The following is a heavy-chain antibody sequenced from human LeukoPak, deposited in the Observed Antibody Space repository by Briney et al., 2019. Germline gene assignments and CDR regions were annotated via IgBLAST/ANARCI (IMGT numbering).Heavy chain of an antibody. CDR2: ISAYNGNT. J-gene: IGHJ4*02. V-gene: IGHV1-18*01. CDR1: GYTFTSYG. Sequence: PGASVKVSCKASGYTFTSYGISWLRQAPGQGLEWMGWISAYNGNTNYAQKLQGRVTMTTDTSTSTAYMELRSLRSDDTAVYYCARVRDYYDSSGYYCDYWGQGTPVTVSS. D-gene: IGHD3-22*01. CDR3: ARVRDYYDSSGYYCDY.